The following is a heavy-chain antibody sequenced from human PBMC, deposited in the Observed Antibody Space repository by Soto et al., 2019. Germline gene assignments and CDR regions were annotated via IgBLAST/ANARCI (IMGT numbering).Heavy chain of an antibody. CDR1: GFTFSSYG. CDR2: ISYDGSNK. V-gene: IGHV3-30*03. CDR3: ARDRMDDFWSDYFDY. J-gene: IGHJ4*02. D-gene: IGHD3-3*01. Sequence: GGSLRLSCAASGFTFSSYGMHWVRQAPGKGLEWVAVISYDGSNKYYADSVKGRFTISRDNSKNTLYLQMNSLRAEDTTVYYCARDRMDDFWSDYFDYWGQGTLVTVSS.